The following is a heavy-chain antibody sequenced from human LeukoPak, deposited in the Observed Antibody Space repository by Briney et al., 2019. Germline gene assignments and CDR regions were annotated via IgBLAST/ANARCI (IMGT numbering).Heavy chain of an antibody. CDR1: GFTFSHYA. V-gene: IGHV3-23*01. Sequence: GGSLRLSCAASGFTFSHYAMSWVRQAPGKGLEWVSVISGIGAGTYYADSVKGRCTISRNNSKNLLYLQMTSLRAEDTALYYCAKGLYASSGTNLDYWGQGTLVTVSS. J-gene: IGHJ4*02. CDR3: AKGLYASSGTNLDY. CDR2: ISGIGAGT. D-gene: IGHD3-22*01.